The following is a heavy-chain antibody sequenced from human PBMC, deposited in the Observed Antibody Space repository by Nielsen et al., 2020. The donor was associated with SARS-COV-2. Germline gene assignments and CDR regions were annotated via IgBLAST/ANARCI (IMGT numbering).Heavy chain of an antibody. CDR1: GFTFSSYW. CDR2: IKQDGSEK. CDR3: AREGGYSYGPDRYYYGMDV. J-gene: IGHJ6*02. Sequence: GGSLRLSCAASGFTFSSYWMSWVRQAPGKGLEWVANIKQDGSEKYSVDYVKGRFTISRDNAKNSLYLQMNSLRAEDTAVYYCAREGGYSYGPDRYYYGMDVWGQGTTVTVSS. D-gene: IGHD5-18*01. V-gene: IGHV3-7*03.